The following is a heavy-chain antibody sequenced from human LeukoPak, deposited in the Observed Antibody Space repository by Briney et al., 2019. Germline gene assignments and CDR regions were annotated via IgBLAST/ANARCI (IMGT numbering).Heavy chain of an antibody. V-gene: IGHV3-30*02. CDR3: AKGFSTTESALDY. Sequence: GGSLRLSCAASGFTFSNHGMQWVRQAPGKGLEWVAFIRYDGTKQFYADSVKGRCTISRDNSKNTLYLQMNSLRAEDTAVYYCAKGFSTTESALDYWGQGTLVTVSS. CDR2: IRYDGTKQ. D-gene: IGHD4-11*01. CDR1: GFTFSNHG. J-gene: IGHJ4*02.